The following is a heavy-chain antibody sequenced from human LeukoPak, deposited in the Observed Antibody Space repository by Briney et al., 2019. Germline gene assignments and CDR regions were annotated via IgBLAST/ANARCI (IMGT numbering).Heavy chain of an antibody. Sequence: GGSLRLSCAASGFTFSTYTMNWVRQAPGKGLEWISYIGWSDSAIFYADSVKGRFTISRDSAKNSLFLQMSSPSDEDTAVYYCARDHQWSFDSWGQGTLVTVSS. D-gene: IGHD2-15*01. CDR3: ARDHQWSFDS. V-gene: IGHV3-48*02. CDR2: IGWSDSAI. J-gene: IGHJ4*02. CDR1: GFTFSTYT.